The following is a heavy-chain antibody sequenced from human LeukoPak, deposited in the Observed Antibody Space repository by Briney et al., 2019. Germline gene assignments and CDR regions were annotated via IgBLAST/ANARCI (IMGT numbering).Heavy chain of an antibody. CDR2: ISAYNGNT. CDR3: ARDFDPYGGCQHWYFDL. J-gene: IGHJ2*01. Sequence: ASVKVSCKASGYTFTSYGISWVRRAPGQGLEWMGWISAYNGNTNYAQKLQGRVTMTTDTSTSTAYMELRSLRSDDTAVYYCARDFDPYGGCQHWYFDLWGRGTLVTVSS. CDR1: GYTFTSYG. D-gene: IGHD5-12*01. V-gene: IGHV1-18*01.